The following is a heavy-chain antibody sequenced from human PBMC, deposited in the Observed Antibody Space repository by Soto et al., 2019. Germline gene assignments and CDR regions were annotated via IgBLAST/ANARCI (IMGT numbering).Heavy chain of an antibody. D-gene: IGHD2-15*01. CDR3: ARGLVGSDAFDI. CDR1: GGSISSYY. J-gene: IGHJ3*02. Sequence: PSETLSLTCTVSGGSISSYYWSWIRQPPGKGLEWIGYIYYSGSTNYNPSLKSRVTISVDTSKNQFSLKLSSVTAADTAVYYCARGLVGSDAFDIWGQGTMVTVS. V-gene: IGHV4-59*01. CDR2: IYYSGST.